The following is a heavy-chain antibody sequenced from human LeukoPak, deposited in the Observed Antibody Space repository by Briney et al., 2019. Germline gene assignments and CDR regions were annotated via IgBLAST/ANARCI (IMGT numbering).Heavy chain of an antibody. Sequence: PSETLSLACTVSGGSISSSSYYWGWIRQPPGKGLEWIGSIYYSGSTYYNPSLKSRVTISVDTSKNQFSLKLSSVTAADTAVYYCARVEVGYQYYDFWSGYYRSFPTPDYYYYYMDVWGKGTTVTVSS. CDR2: IYYSGST. V-gene: IGHV4-39*07. J-gene: IGHJ6*03. D-gene: IGHD3-3*01. CDR1: GGSISSSSYY. CDR3: ARVEVGYQYYDFWSGYYRSFPTPDYYYYYMDV.